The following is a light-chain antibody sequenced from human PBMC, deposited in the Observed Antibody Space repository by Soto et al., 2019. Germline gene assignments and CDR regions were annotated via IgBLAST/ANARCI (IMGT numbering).Light chain of an antibody. CDR2: GAS. CDR1: QSVSSSY. Sequence: EIVLTQSPGTLSLSPGERATLSCRASQSVSSSYLAWYQQKPGQAPRLLIYGASSRATGIPDRFSGSGSGTDFTLTISRLEPEDFAVYYCLQYGRENTFGQGTKLEIK. V-gene: IGKV3-20*01. J-gene: IGKJ2*01. CDR3: LQYGRENT.